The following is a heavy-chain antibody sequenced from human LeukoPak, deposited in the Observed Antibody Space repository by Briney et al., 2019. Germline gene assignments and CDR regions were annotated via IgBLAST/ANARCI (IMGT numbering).Heavy chain of an antibody. J-gene: IGHJ4*02. V-gene: IGHV3-21*01. Sequence: GGSLRLSCAASGFTFSSYSMNWVRQPPGKGLEWVSFTSSSSSYIYYADSVKGRFTISRDNAKNSQYLQMNSLRAEDTAVYYCGGYYYDSSGYYNNDYWGQGTLVTVSS. CDR1: GFTFSSYS. D-gene: IGHD3-22*01. CDR2: TSSSSSYI. CDR3: GGYYYDSSGYYNNDY.